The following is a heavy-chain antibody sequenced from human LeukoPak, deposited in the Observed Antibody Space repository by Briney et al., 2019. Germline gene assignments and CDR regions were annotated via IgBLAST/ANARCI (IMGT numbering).Heavy chain of an antibody. CDR3: ARGDYYDGGGRNWFDP. CDR1: GGSTRTYY. J-gene: IGHJ5*02. V-gene: IGHV4-59*12. CDR2: IHYSGST. D-gene: IGHD3-16*01. Sequence: PSETLSLTCTVSGGSTRTYYWSWIRQPPGKGLEWIGYIHYSGSTNYNPFLKSRVTISVDTSKNQFSLRLTSVTAADTAVYYCARGDYYDGGGRNWFDPWGQGTLVTVSS.